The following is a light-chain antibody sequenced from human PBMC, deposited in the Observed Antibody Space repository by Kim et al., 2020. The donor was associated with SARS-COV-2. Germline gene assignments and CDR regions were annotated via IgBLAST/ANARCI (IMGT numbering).Light chain of an antibody. CDR2: AAS. CDR3: QQYNIYPRT. V-gene: IGKV1-9*01. Sequence: AAVGDRVTITCRSSQGIRHYLAWYQQNPGKAPTLLIYAASTLQSGVPSRFSGSGSGTEFTLTISSLQPEDFATYSCQQYNIYPRTFGQGTKVDIK. J-gene: IGKJ1*01. CDR1: QGIRHY.